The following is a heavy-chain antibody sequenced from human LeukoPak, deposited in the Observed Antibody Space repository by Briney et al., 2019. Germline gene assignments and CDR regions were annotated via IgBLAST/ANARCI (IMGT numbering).Heavy chain of an antibody. CDR3: ARGLGSYDYVWGSYRYTYFDY. D-gene: IGHD3-16*02. CDR1: GGTLSSYA. J-gene: IGHJ4*02. Sequence: SVKVSCKASGGTLSSYAISWVRQAPGQGLEWMGRNIPIFGTANYAQKFQGRVTITTDESTSTAYMELSSLRSDDTAVYYCARGLGSYDYVWGSYRYTYFDYWGQGTLVTVSS. CDR2: NIPIFGTA. V-gene: IGHV1-69*05.